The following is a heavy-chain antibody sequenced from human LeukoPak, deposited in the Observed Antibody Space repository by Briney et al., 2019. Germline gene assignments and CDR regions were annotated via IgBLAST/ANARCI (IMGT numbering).Heavy chain of an antibody. CDR3: AKGNYYGSGSYYKSPAEYFQH. V-gene: IGHV3-30*02. CDR2: IRYDGSNK. CDR1: GFTFSSYG. Sequence: GGSLRLSCAASGFTFSSYGMHWVRQAPGKGLEWVAFIRYDGSNKYYADSVKGRFTISRDNSKNTLYLQMNSLRAEDTVVYYCAKGNYYGSGSYYKSPAEYFQHWGQGTLVTVSS. D-gene: IGHD3-10*01. J-gene: IGHJ1*01.